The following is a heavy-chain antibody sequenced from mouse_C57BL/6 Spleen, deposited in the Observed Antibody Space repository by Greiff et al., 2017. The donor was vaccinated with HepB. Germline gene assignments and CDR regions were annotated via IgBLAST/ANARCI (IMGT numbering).Heavy chain of an antibody. V-gene: IGHV1-19*01. CDR3: ARGYYGSSLYYVDY. D-gene: IGHD1-1*01. CDR2: INPYNGGT. J-gene: IGHJ2*01. CDR1: GYTFTDYY. Sequence: EVQLQQSGPVLVKPGASVKMSCKASGYTFTDYYMNWVKQSHGKSLEWIGVINPYNGGTSYNQKFKGKATLTVDKSSSTAYMELNSLTSEDSAVYYCARGYYGSSLYYVDYWGQGTTLTVSS.